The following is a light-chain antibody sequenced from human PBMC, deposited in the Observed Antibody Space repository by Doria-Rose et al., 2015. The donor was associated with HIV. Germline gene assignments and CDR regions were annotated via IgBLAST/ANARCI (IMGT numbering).Light chain of an antibody. CDR3: QQTYSSNPWT. V-gene: IGKV1-39*01. CDR2: AAS. J-gene: IGKJ1*01. Sequence: DIRVTQSPSSLSASIGDRVTITCRASQTVSTYLNWLQQEPGKAPKLLIYAASRLQSGVPSRFSGSGSGTDFTLTISGLQPGDFATYYCQQTYSSNPWTLGQGTKVEMK. CDR1: QTVSTY.